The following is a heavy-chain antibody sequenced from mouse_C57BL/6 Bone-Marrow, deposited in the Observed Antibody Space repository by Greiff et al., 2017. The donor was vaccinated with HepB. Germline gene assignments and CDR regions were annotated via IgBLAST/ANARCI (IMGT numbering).Heavy chain of an antibody. J-gene: IGHJ4*01. Sequence: QVQLQQSGPELVKPGASVKISCKASGYAFSSTWMNWVKQRPGKGLEWIGRIYPGDGDTNYNGKFKGKATLTADTSSSTAYIQLSSLTSEDSAVYVCARSVYYSNYVGGFDYAMDYWGQGTSVTVSS. CDR1: GYAFSSTW. D-gene: IGHD2-5*01. V-gene: IGHV1-82*01. CDR2: IYPGDGDT. CDR3: ARSVYYSNYVGGFDYAMDY.